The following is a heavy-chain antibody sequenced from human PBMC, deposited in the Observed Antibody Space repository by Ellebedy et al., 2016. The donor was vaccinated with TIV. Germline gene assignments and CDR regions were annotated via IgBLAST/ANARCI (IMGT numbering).Heavy chain of an antibody. CDR3: ARVFGYSDYDPNAFDI. V-gene: IGHV1-2*02. CDR1: GYTFTGYY. CDR2: IDPNSGGT. D-gene: IGHD5-12*01. J-gene: IGHJ3*02. Sequence: ASVKVSCKASGYTFTGYYMHWVRQAPGQGLEWMGWIDPNSGGTNYAQKFKVRVTMTRDTSISTAYMELSRLRSDDTAVYYCARVFGYSDYDPNAFDIWGQGTMVTVSS.